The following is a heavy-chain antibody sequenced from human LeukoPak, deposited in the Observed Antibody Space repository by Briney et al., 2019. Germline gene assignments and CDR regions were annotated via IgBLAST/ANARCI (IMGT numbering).Heavy chain of an antibody. CDR3: ARASGSYYSHLDY. CDR1: GFTFSSYW. Sequence: PGGSLRLSCAASGFTFSSYWMSWVRQAPGKGLEWVANIKQDGSEKYYVDSVKGRFTISRDNAKNSLYLQTNSLRAEDTAVYYCARASGSYYSHLDYWGQGTLVTVSS. J-gene: IGHJ4*02. CDR2: IKQDGSEK. V-gene: IGHV3-7*01. D-gene: IGHD1-26*01.